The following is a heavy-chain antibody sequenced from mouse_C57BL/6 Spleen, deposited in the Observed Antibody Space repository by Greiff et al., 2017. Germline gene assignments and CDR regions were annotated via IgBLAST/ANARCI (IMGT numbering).Heavy chain of an antibody. CDR2: IDPSDSYT. CDR3: ARRIYYDYDDPHYARDY. Sequence: QVQLQQPGAELVKPGASVKLSCKASGYTFTSYWMQWVKQRPGQGLEWIGEIDPSDSYTNYNQKFKGKATLTVDTSSSTAYMQLSSLTSEDSAVDYGARRIYYDYDDPHYARDYWGQGTSVTVSS. V-gene: IGHV1-50*01. D-gene: IGHD2-4*01. CDR1: GYTFTSYW. J-gene: IGHJ4*01.